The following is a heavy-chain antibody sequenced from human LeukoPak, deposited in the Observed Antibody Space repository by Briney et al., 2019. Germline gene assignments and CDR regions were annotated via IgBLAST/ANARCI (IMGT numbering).Heavy chain of an antibody. J-gene: IGHJ4*02. Sequence: SETLSLTCTVSGASFSTYYWGWIRQPPGRGLEWIVYIYYSGSTDYNPSLKSRVTMSLDTSKNQFSLNLNSVTAADTAIYYCARAVITFGGAVAKGFDCWGQGTLVTVSS. V-gene: IGHV4-59*01. D-gene: IGHD3-16*01. CDR3: ARAVITFGGAVAKGFDC. CDR1: GASFSTYY. CDR2: IYYSGST.